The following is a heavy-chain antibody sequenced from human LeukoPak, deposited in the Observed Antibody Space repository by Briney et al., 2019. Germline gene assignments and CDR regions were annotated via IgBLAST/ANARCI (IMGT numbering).Heavy chain of an antibody. Sequence: GGSLRLSCAASGFIVSSNYMSWVRQAPGKGLEWVSVIYSGGRTFYADSVRGRFTISRDNSKNTLFLRMNSLRAEDTAVYYCARDQYYDSGTYSYYYMDVWGKGTTVTVSS. V-gene: IGHV3-53*01. CDR2: IYSGGRT. D-gene: IGHD3-10*01. CDR1: GFIVSSNY. CDR3: ARDQYYDSGTYSYYYMDV. J-gene: IGHJ6*03.